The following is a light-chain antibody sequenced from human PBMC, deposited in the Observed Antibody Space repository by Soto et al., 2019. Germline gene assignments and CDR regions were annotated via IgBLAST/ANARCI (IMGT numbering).Light chain of an antibody. CDR3: GTWDNTLNGV. V-gene: IGLV1-51*01. Sequence: QSVLTQPPSVSAAPGQQVTISCSGSNSDIGDNYVSWYQQFPGTAPKVLIYDNDKRPSGIPDRFSGSKSGTSATLAIAGLQTGDEAAYYCGTWDNTLNGVFGGGTKLTVL. CDR2: DND. CDR1: NSDIGDNY. J-gene: IGLJ3*02.